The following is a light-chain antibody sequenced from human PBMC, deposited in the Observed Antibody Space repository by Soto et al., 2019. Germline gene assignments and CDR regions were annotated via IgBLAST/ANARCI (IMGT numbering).Light chain of an antibody. CDR3: SSYTTRNTRI. V-gene: IGLV2-14*03. J-gene: IGLJ2*01. Sequence: SALTLPASLSGSPGQSITLSCPGSSSDIGGNNYVSWYQQHPGKAPKVMIYDVSKRPSGVSNRFSVSKSGHTASLTISGLQAEDEADYYCSSYTTRNTRIFGGGTKVTVL. CDR1: SSDIGGNNY. CDR2: DVS.